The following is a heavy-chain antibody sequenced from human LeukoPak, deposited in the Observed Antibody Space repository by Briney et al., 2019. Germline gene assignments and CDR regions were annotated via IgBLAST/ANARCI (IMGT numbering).Heavy chain of an antibody. D-gene: IGHD3-16*01. CDR1: GFIFSDST. CDR3: VRGAVSGSYYGFGA. J-gene: IGHJ6*02. V-gene: IGHV3-73*01. Sequence: GGSLRLSCAASGFIFSDSTVHWVRQASGKGLEWVGRIRTKSKSFATEYATSLKDRFILSREDSQNTAYLQMNSLRTEDTAVYYCVRGAVSGSYYGFGAWGQGATVTVSS. CDR2: IRTKSKSFAT.